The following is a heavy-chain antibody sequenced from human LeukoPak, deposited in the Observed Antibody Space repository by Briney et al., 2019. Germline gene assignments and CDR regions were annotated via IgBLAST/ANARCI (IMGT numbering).Heavy chain of an antibody. V-gene: IGHV1-18*01. D-gene: IGHD6-19*01. CDR1: GYTFTSYG. CDR3: ASSAVALYYFDY. J-gene: IGHJ4*02. CDR2: ISAYNGNT. Sequence: ASVKVSCKASGYTFTSYGISWVRQAPGQGLEWMGWISAYNGNTNYAQKLQGRVTMTTDTSTSTAYTELRSLRSDDTAVYYCASSAVALYYFDYWGQGTLVTVSS.